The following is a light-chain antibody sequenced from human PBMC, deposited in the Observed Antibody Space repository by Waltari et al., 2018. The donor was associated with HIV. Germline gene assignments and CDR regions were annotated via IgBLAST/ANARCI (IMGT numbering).Light chain of an antibody. CDR3: QQGYGLYT. CDR2: ATS. J-gene: IGKJ2*01. V-gene: IGKV1-39*01. CDR1: QSLSDS. Sequence: DIQMTQSPSSLSASVGDRVTITCRASQSLSDSLNWYQQKPGKAPKLLIFATSSVQSGVPSRFSGSGAGTDFNLTIISLQPEDCATYYGQQGYGLYTFGQGTRLKIK.